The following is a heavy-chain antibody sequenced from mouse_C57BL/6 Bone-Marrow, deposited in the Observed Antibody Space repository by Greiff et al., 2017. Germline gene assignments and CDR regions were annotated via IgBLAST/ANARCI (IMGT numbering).Heavy chain of an antibody. CDR1: GYTFTSYW. CDR2: IGPSDSYT. Sequence: VQLQQPGAELVMPGASVKLSCKASGYTFTSYWMHWVQQWPGQGLEWIGEIGPSDSYTNYNQKFKGKSILTVDKYSSTAYMQLSSLTSDDAAVYYWTRDYEDYFDYWGQGTTLTVSS. D-gene: IGHD1-1*01. J-gene: IGHJ2*01. V-gene: IGHV1-69*01. CDR3: TRDYEDYFDY.